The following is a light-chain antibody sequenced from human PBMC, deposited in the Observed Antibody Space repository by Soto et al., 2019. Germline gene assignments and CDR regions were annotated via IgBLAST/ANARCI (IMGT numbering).Light chain of an antibody. Sequence: QSALTQPPSASGSPGQSLTISCTGTSSDVGGYNYDSWYQQRPGKAPKLVIYEVTKRPSGVPDRFSGSKSGSTASLTVSGLQADDEAEYYCASYAGTKLFVFGSGTKLTVL. V-gene: IGLV2-8*01. J-gene: IGLJ1*01. CDR2: EVT. CDR3: ASYAGTKLFV. CDR1: SSDVGGYNY.